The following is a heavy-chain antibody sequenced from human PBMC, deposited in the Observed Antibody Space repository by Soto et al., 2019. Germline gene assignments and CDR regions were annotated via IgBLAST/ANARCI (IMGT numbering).Heavy chain of an antibody. J-gene: IGHJ6*02. Sequence: GGSLRLSCAASGFTFSSYWMSWVRQAPGKGLEWVANIKQDGNEKYYVDSVKGRFTISRDNAKNSLYLQMNSLRAEDTAVYYCARDTATIFGVVIIGGMDVWGQGTTVTVSS. D-gene: IGHD3-3*01. CDR3: ARDTATIFGVVIIGGMDV. V-gene: IGHV3-7*01. CDR2: IKQDGNEK. CDR1: GFTFSSYW.